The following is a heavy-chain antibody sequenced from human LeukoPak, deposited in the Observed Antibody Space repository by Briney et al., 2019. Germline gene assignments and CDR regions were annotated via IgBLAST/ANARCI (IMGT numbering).Heavy chain of an antibody. J-gene: IGHJ4*02. CDR1: GYTFTGNY. D-gene: IGHD6-13*01. CDR3: ARDLPYSSSWYRGGY. V-gene: IGHV1-2*02. Sequence: ASMKVSCKPSGYTFTGNYIHWVRQAPGHGLEWMGWINPNSGATKFAQKFQGRFTMTRDTSINTVYMDLTRLTSDDTAVYYCARDLPYSSSWYRGGYWGQGTLVTVSS. CDR2: INPNSGAT.